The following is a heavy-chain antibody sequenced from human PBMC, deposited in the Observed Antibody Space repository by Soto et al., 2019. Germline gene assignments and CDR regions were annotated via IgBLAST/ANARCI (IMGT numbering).Heavy chain of an antibody. V-gene: IGHV3-23*01. CDR1: GFTFSSYA. Sequence: GGSLRLSCAASGFTFSSYAMSWVRQAPGKGLEWVSAISGSGGSTYYADSMKGRFTISRDNSKNTLYLQMNSLRAEDTAVYYCAKDSDGWDYYYYGMDVWGQGTTVTVSS. CDR2: ISGSGGST. CDR3: AKDSDGWDYYYYGMDV. J-gene: IGHJ6*02. D-gene: IGHD6-19*01.